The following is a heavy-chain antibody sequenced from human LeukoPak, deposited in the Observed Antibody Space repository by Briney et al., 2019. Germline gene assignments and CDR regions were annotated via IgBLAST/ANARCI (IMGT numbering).Heavy chain of an antibody. CDR3: AKSRYYYDLDAFDI. CDR2: ISGSGGST. J-gene: IGHJ3*02. D-gene: IGHD3-22*01. CDR1: GFIFSTYS. Sequence: GGSLRLSCSASGFIFSTYSMHWVRQAPGKGLEWVSAISGSGGSTYYADSVKGRFTISRDNSKNTLYLQMNSLRAEDTAVYYCAKSRYYYDLDAFDIWGQGTMVTVSS. V-gene: IGHV3-23*01.